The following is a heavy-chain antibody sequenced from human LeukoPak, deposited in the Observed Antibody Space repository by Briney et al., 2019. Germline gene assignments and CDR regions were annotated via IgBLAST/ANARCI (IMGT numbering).Heavy chain of an antibody. CDR1: GYSFTSYW. J-gene: IGHJ6*02. CDR3: ASLGYCSGGSCYSYYYYGMDV. Sequence: GESLKISCKGSGYSFTSYWISWVRQMPGKGLEWMGRIDPSDSYTNYSPSLQGHVTISADKSISTAYLQWSSLKASDTAMYYCASLGYCSGGSCYSYYYYGMDVWGQGTTVTVSS. D-gene: IGHD2-15*01. V-gene: IGHV5-10-1*01. CDR2: IDPSDSYT.